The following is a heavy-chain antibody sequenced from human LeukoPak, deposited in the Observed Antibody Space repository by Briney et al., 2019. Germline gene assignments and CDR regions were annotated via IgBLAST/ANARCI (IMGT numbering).Heavy chain of an antibody. J-gene: IGHJ4*02. CDR3: AGHWTLGGMATIRIDY. CDR2: INPNSGGT. V-gene: IGHV1-2*02. CDR1: GYTFTGYY. D-gene: IGHD5-24*01. Sequence: ASVKVSCKASGYTFTGYYMHWVRQAPGQGLEWMGWINPNSGGTNYAQKFQGRVTMTRDTSISTAYMELSRLRSDNTAVYYCAGHWTLGGMATIRIDYWGQGTLVTVSS.